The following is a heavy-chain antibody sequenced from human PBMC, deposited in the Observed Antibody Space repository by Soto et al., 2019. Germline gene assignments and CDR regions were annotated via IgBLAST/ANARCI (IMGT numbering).Heavy chain of an antibody. CDR2: IYHSGST. CDR3: ARENGYSSSRHDAFDI. D-gene: IGHD6-13*01. CDR1: GGSISSSNW. J-gene: IGHJ3*02. V-gene: IGHV4-4*02. Sequence: SETLSLTCAVSGGSISSSNWWSWVRQPPGKGLQWIGEIYHSGSTNYIPSLKSRVTISVDKSRNQFSLKLSSVTAADTAVYYCARENGYSSSRHDAFDIWGQGTMVT.